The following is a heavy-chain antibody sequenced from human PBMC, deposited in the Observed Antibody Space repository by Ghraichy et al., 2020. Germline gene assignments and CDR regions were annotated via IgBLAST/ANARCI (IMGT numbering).Heavy chain of an antibody. J-gene: IGHJ4*02. D-gene: IGHD3-16*02. V-gene: IGHV1-18*04. Sequence: ASVKVSCKASGYTFTSYGISWVRQAPGQGLEWMGWISAYNGNTNYAQKLQGRVTMTTDTSTSTAYMELRSLRSDDTAVYYCARGAENYVWGSYRYKEFDYWGQGTLVTVSS. CDR3: ARGAENYVWGSYRYKEFDY. CDR1: GYTFTSYG. CDR2: ISAYNGNT.